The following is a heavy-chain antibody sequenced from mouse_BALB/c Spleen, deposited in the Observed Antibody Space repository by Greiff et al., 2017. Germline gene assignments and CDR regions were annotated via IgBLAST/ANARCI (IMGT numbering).Heavy chain of an antibody. CDR2: INPANGNT. Sequence: VQLQQSGAELVKPGASVKLSCTASGFNIKDSYMHWVKQRPEQGLEWIGRINPANGNTKYDPKFQGKATITADTSSNTAYLQLSSLTSEDTAVYCWARYATPYAMDYWGQGTSVTVSS. V-gene: IGHV14-3*02. J-gene: IGHJ4*01. CDR1: GFNIKDSY. CDR3: ARYATPYAMDY. D-gene: IGHD1-1*01.